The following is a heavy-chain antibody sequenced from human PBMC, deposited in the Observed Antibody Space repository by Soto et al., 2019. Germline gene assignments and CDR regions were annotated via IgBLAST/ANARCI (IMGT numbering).Heavy chain of an antibody. Sequence: QVQLVQSGAEVKKPGSSVKVSCKASGGTFSSYTINWVRQAPGQGLEWMGRIIPILAISHYAQKFQGRVTNTAYRSTTKAYLELSSLRSEDTAVYYCSTDVAGNTEIDYWGQGTLVTVSS. D-gene: IGHD6-19*01. CDR3: STDVAGNTEIDY. V-gene: IGHV1-69*02. CDR2: IIPILAIS. J-gene: IGHJ4*02. CDR1: GGTFSSYT.